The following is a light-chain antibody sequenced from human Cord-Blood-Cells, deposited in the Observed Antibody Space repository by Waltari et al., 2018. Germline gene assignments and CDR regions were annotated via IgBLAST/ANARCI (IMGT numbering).Light chain of an antibody. V-gene: IGLV3-19*01. Sequence: SSELTQDPAVSVALGQTVRITCQGDSLRSYYASWYQQKPGQAPVLVIYGKNNRPSVIPDRFSGSSSGNTASLTITGAQEEDEADYYCNSRDSSGNHWVFGGGTKLTVL. CDR3: NSRDSSGNHWV. J-gene: IGLJ3*02. CDR2: GKN. CDR1: SLRSYY.